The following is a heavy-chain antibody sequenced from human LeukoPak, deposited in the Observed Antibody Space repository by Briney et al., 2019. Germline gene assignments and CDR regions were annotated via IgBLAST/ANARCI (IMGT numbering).Heavy chain of an antibody. CDR1: GFTFSDHY. J-gene: IGHJ4*02. Sequence: GGSLRLSCAASGFTFSDHYMDWVRQAPGKGLEWVGRIRSKIDGGATDYAAPVKGRFTISRDDSKNTLYLQINSLKIEDTAMYYCYTSITDYWGQGTLVTVSS. CDR2: IRSKIDGGAT. V-gene: IGHV3-15*07. D-gene: IGHD2-21*01. CDR3: YTSITDY.